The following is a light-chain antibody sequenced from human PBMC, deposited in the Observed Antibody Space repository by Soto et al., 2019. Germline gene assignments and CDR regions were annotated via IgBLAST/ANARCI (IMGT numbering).Light chain of an antibody. J-gene: IGLJ1*01. Sequence: QSVLTQPASVSGSPGQSITISCTGTISDVGGYNYVSWYQQHPGKAPKLMIFDVSNRPSGVSNRFSGSKSGYTASLTISGLQAEDEADYYCRSYTISSTSVFGTGTRSPS. CDR1: ISDVGGYNY. CDR2: DVS. CDR3: RSYTISSTSV. V-gene: IGLV2-14*03.